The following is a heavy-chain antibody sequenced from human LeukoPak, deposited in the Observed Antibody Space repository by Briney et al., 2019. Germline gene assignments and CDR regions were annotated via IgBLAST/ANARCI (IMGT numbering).Heavy chain of an antibody. CDR3: AKDIYPQRGAFDI. V-gene: IGHV3-9*01. J-gene: IGHJ3*02. CDR1: GFTFDDYA. Sequence: PGGSLRLSCAASGFTFDDYAMHWVRQAPGKGLEWVSGISWNSGSIGYADSVKGRFTISRDNAKNSLYLQMNSLRAEDTALYYCAKDIYPQRGAFDIWGQGTMVTVSS. CDR2: ISWNSGSI. D-gene: IGHD3-16*02.